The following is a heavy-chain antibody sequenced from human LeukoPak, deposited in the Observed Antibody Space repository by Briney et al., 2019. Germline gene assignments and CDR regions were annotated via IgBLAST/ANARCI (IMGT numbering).Heavy chain of an antibody. D-gene: IGHD3-3*01. V-gene: IGHV4-4*07. CDR2: IYTSGST. CDR1: GGSISSYC. J-gene: IGHJ4*02. Sequence: SETLSLTCTVSGGSISSYCLSWIRQPAGKGLEWIGRIYTSGSTNYNPSLKSRVTMSVDTSKNQISLKVNSVTAADTAVYYCARQSYDFGLDYWGQGTLVTVSS. CDR3: ARQSYDFGLDY.